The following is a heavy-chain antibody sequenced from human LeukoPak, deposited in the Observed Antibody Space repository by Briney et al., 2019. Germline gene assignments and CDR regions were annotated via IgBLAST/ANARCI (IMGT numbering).Heavy chain of an antibody. J-gene: IGHJ5*01. V-gene: IGHV3-23*01. D-gene: IGHD2/OR15-2a*01. CDR2: SSAGST. CDR1: GFTFYKNG. Sequence: PGGSLRLSCAASGFTFYKNGMSWVRQAPGKGLEWVASSSAGSTYYADSVEGRFTISRDNFKDTLYLEMNSLRAEDTATYYCTTENSTWDLVIWFDSWGQGTPVTVSS. CDR3: TTENSTWDLVIWFDS.